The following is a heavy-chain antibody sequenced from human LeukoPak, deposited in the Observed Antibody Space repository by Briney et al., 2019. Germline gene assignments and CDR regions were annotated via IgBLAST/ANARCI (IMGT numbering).Heavy chain of an antibody. Sequence: PGGSLRLSCAASGFTFSSYWMSWVRQAPGKGLEWVANIKQDGSEKYYVDSVKGRFTISRDNAKNSLYLQMNSLRAEDTAVYYCARTYSGSYYYYYGMDVWGQGTTVTVSS. CDR2: IKQDGSEK. V-gene: IGHV3-7*01. CDR3: ARTYSGSYYYYYGMDV. J-gene: IGHJ6*02. D-gene: IGHD1-26*01. CDR1: GFTFSSYW.